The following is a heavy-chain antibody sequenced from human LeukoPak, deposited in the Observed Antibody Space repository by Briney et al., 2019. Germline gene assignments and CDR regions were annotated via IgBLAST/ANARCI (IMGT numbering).Heavy chain of an antibody. Sequence: GGSLRLSCAASGFTFSSYSMNWVRQAPGKGLEWVSSISSSSSYIYYADSVKGRFTISRDNAKNSLYLQMNSLRAEDTAVYYCARDAHAYYGMDVWGQGTTVTVSS. CDR2: ISSSSSYI. J-gene: IGHJ6*02. CDR1: GFTFSSYS. V-gene: IGHV3-21*01. CDR3: ARDAHAYYGMDV.